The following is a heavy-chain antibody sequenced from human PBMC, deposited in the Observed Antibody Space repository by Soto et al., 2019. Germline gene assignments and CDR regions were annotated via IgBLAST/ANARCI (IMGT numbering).Heavy chain of an antibody. CDR1: GGTFSSYA. CDR2: IIPIFGTA. J-gene: IGHJ2*01. D-gene: IGHD1-26*01. Sequence: QVQLVQSGAEVKKPGSSVKVSCKASGGTFSSYAISWVRQAPGQGLEWMGGIIPIFGTANSAQKFQGRVTITADESTSTAYMALSSLRSEDTAVYYCAKYSGSYRSYWYFDLWGRGTLVTVSS. V-gene: IGHV1-69*01. CDR3: AKYSGSYRSYWYFDL.